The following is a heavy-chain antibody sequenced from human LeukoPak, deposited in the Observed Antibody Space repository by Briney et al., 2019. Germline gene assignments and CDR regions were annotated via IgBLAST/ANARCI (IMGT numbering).Heavy chain of an antibody. J-gene: IGHJ6*04. CDR1: GGSFSGYY. Sequence: SETLSLTCAVYGGSFSGYYWSWIRQPPGKGLEWIGEINHSGSTNYNPSLKSRVTISVDTSKNQFSLKLSSVTAADTAVYYCARVGSGPGDVWGKGTTVTVSS. CDR2: INHSGST. V-gene: IGHV4-34*01. D-gene: IGHD3-10*01. CDR3: ARVGSGPGDV.